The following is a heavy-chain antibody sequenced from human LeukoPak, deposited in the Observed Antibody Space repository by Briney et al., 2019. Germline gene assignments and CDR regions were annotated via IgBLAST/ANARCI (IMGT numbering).Heavy chain of an antibody. CDR1: GGSISSSSYY. D-gene: IGHD3-22*01. Sequence: SETLPLTCTGSGGSISSSSYYWGWIRQPPGKGLEWIGSIYYSGSTYYNPSLKSRVTISVDTSKNQFSLKLSSVTAADTAVYYCARRRYYYDSSGTGDYWGQGTLVTVSS. CDR3: ARRRYYYDSSGTGDY. V-gene: IGHV4-39*01. CDR2: IYYSGST. J-gene: IGHJ4*02.